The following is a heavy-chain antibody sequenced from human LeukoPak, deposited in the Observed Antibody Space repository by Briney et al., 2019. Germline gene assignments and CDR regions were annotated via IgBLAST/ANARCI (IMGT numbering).Heavy chain of an antibody. J-gene: IGHJ4*02. CDR3: ARTNLDCKNGVCYDY. D-gene: IGHD2-8*01. CDR2: ISVYNHNT. Sequence: ASVKVSCKASGYTFTSYGISWARQAPGQGLEWMGWISVYNHNTNYAQKFQGRVTVTTDTSTRTANMELRSLRSDDTAVYYCARTNLDCKNGVCYDYWGQGTLVTVSS. CDR1: GYTFTSYG. V-gene: IGHV1-18*01.